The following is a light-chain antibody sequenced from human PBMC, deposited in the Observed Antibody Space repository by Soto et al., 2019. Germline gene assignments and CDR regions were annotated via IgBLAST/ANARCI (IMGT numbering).Light chain of an antibody. CDR1: HHIDAW. V-gene: IGKV1-5*03. Sequence: IQMTQSPSTLSASVGDRVTITCRASHHIDAWLAWYQQKPGKAPKVRNYEASILESGVPSRFSDSESVSECTHTISRLQGDYSATYSCLPPVYYPITLGGWDKVDIK. CDR2: EAS. J-gene: IGKJ4*01. CDR3: LPPVYYPIT.